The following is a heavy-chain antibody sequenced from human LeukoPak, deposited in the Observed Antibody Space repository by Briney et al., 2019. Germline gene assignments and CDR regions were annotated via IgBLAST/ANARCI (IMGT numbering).Heavy chain of an antibody. CDR3: ARVVYSGSWGYFDY. V-gene: IGHV4-34*01. CDR1: GGSFSGYY. D-gene: IGHD3-10*01. Sequence: SETLSLTCAVYGGSFSGYYWSWIRQPPGKGLEWIGEINHSGSTNYNPSLKSRVTISVDTSKNQFSLKLSSVTAADTAVYYCARVVYSGSWGYFDYWGQGILVTVSS. CDR2: INHSGST. J-gene: IGHJ4*02.